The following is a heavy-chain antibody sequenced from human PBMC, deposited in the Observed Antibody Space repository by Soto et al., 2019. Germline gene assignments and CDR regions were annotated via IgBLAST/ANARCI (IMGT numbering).Heavy chain of an antibody. CDR1: GYTFTDYY. D-gene: IGHD2-2*01. J-gene: IGHJ4*02. Sequence: ASVPGSCKASGYTFTDYYMHWVRQAPGQGLEWMGWINPNSGGTNYAQKFQGWVTMTRDTSISTAYMELSRLRSDDTAVYYCARAPTDLIVVVPAAMGYWGQGTLVTVSS. CDR2: INPNSGGT. CDR3: ARAPTDLIVVVPAAMGY. V-gene: IGHV1-2*04.